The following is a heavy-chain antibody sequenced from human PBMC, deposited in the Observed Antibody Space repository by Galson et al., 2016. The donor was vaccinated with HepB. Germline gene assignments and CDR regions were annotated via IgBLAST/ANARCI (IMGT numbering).Heavy chain of an antibody. J-gene: IGHJ2*01. V-gene: IGHV3-23*01. CDR1: GFRFSSYP. Sequence: SLRLSCAVSGFRFSSYPMSWVRQAPGRGLEWVSAISGGGETTYYSDSVKGRFTISRDNSKNTLFLQVISLRAADAAVYFCARVRGGARSVWNFDLWGRGTLVTVSS. D-gene: IGHD1-14*01. CDR2: ISGGGETT. CDR3: ARVRGGARSVWNFDL.